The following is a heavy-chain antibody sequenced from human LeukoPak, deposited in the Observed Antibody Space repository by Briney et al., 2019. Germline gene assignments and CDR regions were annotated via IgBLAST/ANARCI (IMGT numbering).Heavy chain of an antibody. Sequence: GGSLRLSCAASGFTFSSYAMSWVRQAPGKGLEWVSGISGSGGSTNYADSVKGRFSISRDNSKNTLYLQMNSLRAEDTAVYYCARGLSMDYYYYYGMDVWGQGTTVTVSS. D-gene: IGHD5-24*01. CDR2: ISGSGGST. CDR1: GFTFSSYA. CDR3: ARGLSMDYYYYYGMDV. J-gene: IGHJ6*02. V-gene: IGHV3-23*01.